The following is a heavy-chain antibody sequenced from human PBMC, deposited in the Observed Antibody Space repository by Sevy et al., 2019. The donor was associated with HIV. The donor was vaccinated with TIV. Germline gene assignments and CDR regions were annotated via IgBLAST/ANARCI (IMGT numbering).Heavy chain of an antibody. J-gene: IGHJ6*02. Sequence: GGSLRLSCAASGFTFSSYWMSWVRQAPGKGLEWVANIKQDGSEKYYVGSVKGRFTISRDNAKNSLYLQMNSLRAEDTAVYYCARDHGAIAWIQLWLSSFYYYYGMDVWGQGTTVTVSS. V-gene: IGHV3-7*01. CDR3: ARDHGAIAWIQLWLSSFYYYYGMDV. CDR1: GFTFSSYW. D-gene: IGHD5-18*01. CDR2: IKQDGSEK.